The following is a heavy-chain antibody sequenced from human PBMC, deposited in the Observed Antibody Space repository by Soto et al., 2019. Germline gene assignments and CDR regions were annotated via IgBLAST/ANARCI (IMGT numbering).Heavy chain of an antibody. Sequence: GGSLRLSCAASGFTFSSYAMSWVRQAPGKGLEWVSAISGSGGSTYYADSVKGRFTISRDNSKNTLYLQMNSLRAEDTAVYYCAKGSFIVGATGDDYWGQGTLVTVSS. CDR1: GFTFSSYA. V-gene: IGHV3-23*01. J-gene: IGHJ4*02. CDR2: ISGSGGST. D-gene: IGHD1-26*01. CDR3: AKGSFIVGATGDDY.